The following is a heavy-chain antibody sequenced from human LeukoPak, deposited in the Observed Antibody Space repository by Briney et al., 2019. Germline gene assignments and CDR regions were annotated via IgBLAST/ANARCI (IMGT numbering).Heavy chain of an antibody. D-gene: IGHD2-21*02. Sequence: ASVKVSCKASGGTFSSYAISWVRQAPGQGLEWMGSIIPILGIANYAQKFQGRVTITADKSTGTAYMELSSLRSEDTAVYYCARTPAYCGGDCLFDYWGQGTLVTVSS. V-gene: IGHV1-69*04. J-gene: IGHJ4*02. CDR1: GGTFSSYA. CDR3: ARTPAYCGGDCLFDY. CDR2: IIPILGIA.